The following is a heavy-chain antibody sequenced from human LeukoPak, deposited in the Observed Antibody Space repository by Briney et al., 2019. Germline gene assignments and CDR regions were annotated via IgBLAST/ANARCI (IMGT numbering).Heavy chain of an antibody. CDR1: GYSISINYY. CDR2: IYHTGST. V-gene: IGHV4-38-2*02. J-gene: IGHJ5*02. Sequence: SETLSLTCTVSGYSISINYYWGWIRQPPGKGLEWIGTIYHTGSTYYNPSLKSRVTMSVGMSKNQFSLKLTSVTAADTAVYYCARDLGYGSGNWFDPWGQGTLVTVSS. CDR3: ARDLGYGSGNWFDP. D-gene: IGHD3-10*01.